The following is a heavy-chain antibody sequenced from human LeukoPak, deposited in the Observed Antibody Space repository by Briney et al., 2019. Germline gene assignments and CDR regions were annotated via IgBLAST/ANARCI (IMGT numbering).Heavy chain of an antibody. CDR2: IYPGDSDT. V-gene: IGHV5-51*01. Sequence: GESLKISCKGSGYSFTSYWIGWVRQMPGKGLEWMGIIYPGDSDTRYSPSFQGQVTISADKSISTAYLQWSSLKASDTAMYYCARLHYYGSGSYYRSDYYYGMDVWGQGTTVTVSS. D-gene: IGHD3-10*01. J-gene: IGHJ6*02. CDR1: GYSFTSYW. CDR3: ARLHYYGSGSYYRSDYYYGMDV.